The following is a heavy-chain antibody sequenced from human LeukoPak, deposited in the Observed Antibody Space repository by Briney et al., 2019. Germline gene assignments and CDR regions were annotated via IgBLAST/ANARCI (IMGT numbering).Heavy chain of an antibody. Sequence: GGSLRLSCAASGFTFSSYEMNWVRQAPGKGLEWVSYISSSGSTIYYADSVKGRFTISRDSSKNTLYMHMNSLRAEDTAVYYCAKDRTVCSSASCYEYGYDYWGQGTLVTVSS. CDR1: GFTFSSYE. CDR3: AKDRTVCSSASCYEYGYDY. D-gene: IGHD2-2*01. CDR2: ISSSGSTI. J-gene: IGHJ4*02. V-gene: IGHV3-48*03.